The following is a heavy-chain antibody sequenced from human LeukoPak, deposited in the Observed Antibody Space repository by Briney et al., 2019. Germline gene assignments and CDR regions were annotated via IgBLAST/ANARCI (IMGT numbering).Heavy chain of an antibody. Sequence: PSETLSLTCAVSGYSVSSGYYGGCIRKPAGKGLECIGSIYHSGSTYYNPSLKSRVTISVDTSQNQFSLKLSSVTVADTAVYYCASDTYYYDSSGPASFDIWAQGTMVTVSS. D-gene: IGHD3-22*01. J-gene: IGHJ3*02. CDR2: IYHSGST. V-gene: IGHV4-38-2*01. CDR1: GYSVSSGYY. CDR3: ASDTYYYDSSGPASFDI.